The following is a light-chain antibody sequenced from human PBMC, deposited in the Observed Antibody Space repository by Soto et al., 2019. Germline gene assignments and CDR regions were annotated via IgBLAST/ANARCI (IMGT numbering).Light chain of an antibody. V-gene: IGKV3-15*01. J-gene: IGKJ4*01. CDR1: QSVSSN. CDR3: QQYNNLLST. Sequence: EIVMTQSPATLSVSPGERATLSCRASQSVSSNLAWYQQKPGQAPRVLIYGASTRATGIPARFSGSGSGTEFTLTISSLQSEDFAVYYCQQYNNLLSTFGGGTKVEIK. CDR2: GAS.